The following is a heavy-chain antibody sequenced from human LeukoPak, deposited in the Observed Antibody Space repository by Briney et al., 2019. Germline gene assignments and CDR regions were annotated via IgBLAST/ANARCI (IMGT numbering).Heavy chain of an antibody. D-gene: IGHD3-22*01. J-gene: IGHJ6*02. CDR1: GFTFSSYA. Sequence: PGGSLRLSCAASGFTFSSYAMHWVRQAPGKGLEWVAVISYDGSNKYYADSVKGRFTISRDNSKNTLYLQMNSLRAEDTAVYYCAKDYYDSSGQGYYYGMDVWGQGTTVTVSS. CDR2: ISYDGSNK. V-gene: IGHV3-30*04. CDR3: AKDYYDSSGQGYYYGMDV.